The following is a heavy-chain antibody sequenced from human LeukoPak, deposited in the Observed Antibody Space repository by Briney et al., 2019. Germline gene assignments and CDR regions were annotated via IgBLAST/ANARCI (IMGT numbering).Heavy chain of an antibody. CDR1: GGSISSYY. Sequence: PSETLSLTCTVSGGSISSYYWSWIRQPPGKGLEWIGYIYYSGTTNYNPSLKSRVTMSLDTSKNQFSLTLSSVTAADTAVYYCARISGLFFDSWGQGTLVTVSS. CDR3: ARISGLFFDS. V-gene: IGHV4-59*12. D-gene: IGHD3-10*01. CDR2: IYYSGTT. J-gene: IGHJ4*02.